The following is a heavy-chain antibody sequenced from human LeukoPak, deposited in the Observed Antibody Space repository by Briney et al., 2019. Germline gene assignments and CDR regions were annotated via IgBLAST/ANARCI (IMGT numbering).Heavy chain of an antibody. Sequence: PSETLSLTCTVSGDSISSSTYYWGWIRQPPGKGLEWIGGIYYSGSTYYNPSLKSRVSISVDTSKNQFSLKLSSVTAADTAVYYCARVRGYGGKGPFDYWGQGTLVTVSS. CDR1: GDSISSSTYY. J-gene: IGHJ4*02. CDR2: IYYSGST. V-gene: IGHV4-39*07. D-gene: IGHD4-23*01. CDR3: ARVRGYGGKGPFDY.